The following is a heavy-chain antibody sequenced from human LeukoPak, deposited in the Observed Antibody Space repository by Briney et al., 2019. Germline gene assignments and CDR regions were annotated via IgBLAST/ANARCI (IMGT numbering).Heavy chain of an antibody. V-gene: IGHV4-30-4*01. J-gene: IGHJ3*02. D-gene: IGHD3-16*01. CDR2: IYYSGST. CDR1: GFTVNNNY. Sequence: LRLSCTASGFTVNNNYMTWIRQPPGKGLEWIGYIYYSGSTYYNPSLKSRVTISVDTSKNQFSLKLSSVTAADTAVYYCARDPPYEEDDAFDIWGQGTMVTVSS. CDR3: ARDPPYEEDDAFDI.